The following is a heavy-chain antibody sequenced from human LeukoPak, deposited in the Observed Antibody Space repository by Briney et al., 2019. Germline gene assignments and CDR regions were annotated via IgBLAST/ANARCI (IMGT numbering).Heavy chain of an antibody. D-gene: IGHD6-13*01. Sequence: GGSLRLSCAASGFTFSSYAMSWVRQAPGKGLEWVSAISGSGGSTYYADSVKGRFTISRDNSKNTLYLQMNSLRAEDTAVYYCAKGPPARIAAAAAGDYWGQGTLVTVSS. CDR1: GFTFSSYA. V-gene: IGHV3-23*01. J-gene: IGHJ4*02. CDR2: ISGSGGST. CDR3: AKGPPARIAAAAAGDY.